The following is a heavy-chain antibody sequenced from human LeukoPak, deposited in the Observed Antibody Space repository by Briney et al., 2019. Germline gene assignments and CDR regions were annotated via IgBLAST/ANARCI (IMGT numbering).Heavy chain of an antibody. CDR1: GFTFSSYA. V-gene: IGHV3-23*01. J-gene: IGHJ3*02. Sequence: GGSLRLSCAASGFTFSSYAMSWVRQAPGKGLEWVSAISGSGGSTYYADSVKGRFTISRDNSKNTLYLQMNSLRAEDTAVYYCAGTYYYDKGAFDIWGQGTMVTVSS. D-gene: IGHD3-22*01. CDR2: ISGSGGST. CDR3: AGTYYYDKGAFDI.